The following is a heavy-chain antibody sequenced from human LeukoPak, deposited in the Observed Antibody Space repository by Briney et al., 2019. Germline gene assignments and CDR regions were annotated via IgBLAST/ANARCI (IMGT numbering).Heavy chain of an antibody. V-gene: IGHV3-74*01. CDR2: INSDGSST. CDR1: GFTFSSYW. J-gene: IGHJ6*03. D-gene: IGHD3-10*01. Sequence: GGSLRLSCAASGFTFSSYWMHWVRQAPGKGLVWVSRINSDGSSTSYADSVKGRFTISRDNAKNTLYLQMNSLRAEDTAVYYCARDNPYYGSGSAYYYYYYMDVWGKGTTVTISS. CDR3: ARDNPYYGSGSAYYYYYYMDV.